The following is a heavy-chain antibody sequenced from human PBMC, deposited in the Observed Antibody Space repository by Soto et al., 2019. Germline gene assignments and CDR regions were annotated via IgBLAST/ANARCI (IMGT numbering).Heavy chain of an antibody. J-gene: IGHJ4*02. V-gene: IGHV4-59*01. Sequence: SETLSLTCTVSGGSISSYYWSWIRQPPGKGLEWIGYIYYSGSTNYNPSLKSRVTISVDTSKNQFSLKLSSVTAADTAVYYCAREDLGGSGRFGYWGQGTLVTVSS. CDR2: IYYSGST. D-gene: IGHD3-10*01. CDR3: AREDLGGSGRFGY. CDR1: GGSISSYY.